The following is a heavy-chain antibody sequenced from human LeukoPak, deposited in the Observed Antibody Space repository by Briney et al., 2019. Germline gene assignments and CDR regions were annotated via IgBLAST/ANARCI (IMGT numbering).Heavy chain of an antibody. D-gene: IGHD3-3*01. CDR3: ARGTKGSYDFWSGYWRDYYYYYGMDV. Sequence: SVKVSCKASGYTFTSYGVSWVRQAPGQGLEWMGGIIPIFGTANYAQKFQGRVTITADESTSTAYMELSSLRSEDTAVYYCARGTKGSYDFWSGYWRDYYYYYGMDVWGQGTTVTVSS. J-gene: IGHJ6*02. CDR2: IIPIFGTA. V-gene: IGHV1-69*13. CDR1: GYTFTSYG.